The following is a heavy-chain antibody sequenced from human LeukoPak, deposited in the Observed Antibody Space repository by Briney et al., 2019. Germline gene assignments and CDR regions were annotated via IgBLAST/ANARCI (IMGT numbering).Heavy chain of an antibody. CDR2: INRSGST. D-gene: IGHD1-7*01. V-gene: IGHV4-34*01. J-gene: IGHJ4*02. CDR3: VTGTTEAVFDY. Sequence: SETLSLTCAVYGGSFSGYYWSWIRQPPGKGLEWIGEINRSGSTNYNPSLKSRVTISVDTSKNQFSLKLSSVTAADTAVYYCVTGTTEAVFDYWGQGTLVTVSS. CDR1: GGSFSGYY.